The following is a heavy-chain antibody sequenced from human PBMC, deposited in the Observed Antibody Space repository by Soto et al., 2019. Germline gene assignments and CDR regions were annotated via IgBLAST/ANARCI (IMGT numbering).Heavy chain of an antibody. CDR1: GGSISSGDYY. CDR2: IYYSGST. D-gene: IGHD5-12*01. Sequence: SETLSLTCTVSGGSISSGDYYWSWIRQPPGKGLEWIGYIYYSGSTYYNPSLKSRVTISVDTSKNQFSLKLSSVTAADTAVYYCARENNCGYDCFDYWGQGTLVTVSS. CDR3: ARENNCGYDCFDY. J-gene: IGHJ4*02. V-gene: IGHV4-30-4*01.